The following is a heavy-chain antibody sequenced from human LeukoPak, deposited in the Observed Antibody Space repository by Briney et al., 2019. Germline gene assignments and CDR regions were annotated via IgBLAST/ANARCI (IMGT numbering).Heavy chain of an antibody. CDR2: IRYDGNIK. CDR1: GFTFSSYG. Sequence: PGGSLRLSCAASGFTFSSYGMHWVRQAPGKGLEWVAFIRYDGNIKYYADSVKGRFTISRDNAKNSLYLQMNSLRAEDTAVYYCARDRWLVLVAFGIWGQGTMVTVSS. J-gene: IGHJ3*02. D-gene: IGHD6-19*01. CDR3: ARDRWLVLVAFGI. V-gene: IGHV3-30*02.